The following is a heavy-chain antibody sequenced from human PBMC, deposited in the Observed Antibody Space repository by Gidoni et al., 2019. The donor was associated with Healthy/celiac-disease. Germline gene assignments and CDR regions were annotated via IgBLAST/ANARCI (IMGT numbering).Heavy chain of an antibody. CDR3: ATDYDSSGYYSGGFDY. CDR2: INPSGGST. V-gene: IGHV1-46*01. CDR1: GYTFTSYY. Sequence: QVQLVQSGAEVKQPGASVKVSCKASGYTFTSYYMHWVRQAPGQGLEWMGIINPSGGSTSYAQKFQGRVTMTRDTSTSTVYMELSSLRSEDTAVYYCATDYDSSGYYSGGFDYWGQGTLVTVSS. D-gene: IGHD3-22*01. J-gene: IGHJ4*02.